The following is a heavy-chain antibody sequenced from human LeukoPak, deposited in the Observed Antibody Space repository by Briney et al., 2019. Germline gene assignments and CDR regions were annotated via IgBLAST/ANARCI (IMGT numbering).Heavy chain of an antibody. D-gene: IGHD2-15*01. CDR2: IYYSGST. Sequence: SETLSLTCTVSGGSISSSSYYWGWIRQPPGKGLEWIGSIYYSGSTYYNPSLKSRVTISVDTSKNQFSLKLSSVTAADTAVYYCARVLGDIVVVVAGPFDPWGQGTLVTVSS. CDR1: GGSISSSSYY. J-gene: IGHJ5*02. V-gene: IGHV4-39*07. CDR3: ARVLGDIVVVVAGPFDP.